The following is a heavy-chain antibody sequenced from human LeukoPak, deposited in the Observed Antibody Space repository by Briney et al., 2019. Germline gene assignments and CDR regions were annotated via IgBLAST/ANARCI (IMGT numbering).Heavy chain of an antibody. CDR1: GYTFTSNG. CDR3: ARDLGRAWLYAILAGVDY. CDR2: ISAYNGNT. Sequence: GASVKVSCKASGYTFTSNGISWVRQAPGQGLEWMGWISAYNGNTNYAQKLQDRVTMTTDTSTSTAYMELRSLTSDDTAVYYCARDLGRAWLYAILAGVDYWGQGTLVTVSS. D-gene: IGHD2-8*01. J-gene: IGHJ4*02. V-gene: IGHV1-18*01.